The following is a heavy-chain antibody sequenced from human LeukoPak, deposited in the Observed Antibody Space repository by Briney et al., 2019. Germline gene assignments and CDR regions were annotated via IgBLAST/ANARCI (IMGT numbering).Heavy chain of an antibody. CDR3: ARYDYVWGSYNAFDI. D-gene: IGHD3-16*01. CDR2: INYIGST. V-gene: IGHV4-39*01. J-gene: IGHJ3*02. Sequence: PSETLSLTCTVSGGSISGSSYYWAWIRQPPGKGLEWIGSINYIGSTYYNPSLQSRVTMSVDTSKNQFSPKMSSVTAADTVVYYCARYDYVWGSYNAFDIWGQGTMVTVSS. CDR1: GGSISGSSYY.